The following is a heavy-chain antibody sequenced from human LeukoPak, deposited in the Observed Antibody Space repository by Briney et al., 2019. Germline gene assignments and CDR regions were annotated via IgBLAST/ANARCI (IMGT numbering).Heavy chain of an antibody. CDR3: ASLRLGELSPWEV. Sequence: GGSLRLSCAASGFTFDDYAMHWVRQAPGKGLEWVSLISGDGGSTYYADSVKGRFTISRDNSINSLYLQMNSLRTEDTALYYCASLRLGELSPWEVWGQGTLVTVSS. CDR1: GFTFDDYA. J-gene: IGHJ4*02. V-gene: IGHV3-43*02. CDR2: ISGDGGST. D-gene: IGHD3-16*02.